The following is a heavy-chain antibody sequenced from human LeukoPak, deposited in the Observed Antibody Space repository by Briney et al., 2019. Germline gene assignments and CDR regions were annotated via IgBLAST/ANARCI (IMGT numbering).Heavy chain of an antibody. D-gene: IGHD3-10*01. Sequence: GASVKASCKASGGTFNSYAISWVRQAPGPGLEEMGWISAYNGNTNYAQKLQGRVTMTTDTSTSTAYMELRSLRSDDTAVYYCARYGGFGELSNIHFDYWGQGSLVTVSS. CDR3: ARYGGFGELSNIHFDY. J-gene: IGHJ4*02. CDR1: GGTFNSYA. CDR2: ISAYNGNT. V-gene: IGHV1-18*01.